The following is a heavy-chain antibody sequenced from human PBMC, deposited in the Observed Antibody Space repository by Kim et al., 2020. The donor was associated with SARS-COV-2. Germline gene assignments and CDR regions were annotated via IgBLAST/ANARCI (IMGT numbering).Heavy chain of an antibody. CDR2: IWYDASKE. CDR3: ARDKWGEHCHGTGCSHLDY. D-gene: IGHD2-2*01. CDR1: GFTFSTYG. J-gene: IGHJ4*02. V-gene: IGHV3-33*01. Sequence: GGSLRLSCAASGFTFSTYGMHWVRQAPGRGLEWVAIIWYDASKEYYADSVKGRFTISKDNSKNTLYLQMNSLRAEDTAVYFCARDKWGEHCHGTGCSHLDYWGRGTLVTVSS.